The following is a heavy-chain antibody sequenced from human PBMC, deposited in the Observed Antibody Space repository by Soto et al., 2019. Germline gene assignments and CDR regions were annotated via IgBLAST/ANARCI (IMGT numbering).Heavy chain of an antibody. D-gene: IGHD2-8*01. J-gene: IGHJ4*02. CDR3: ARDLISGEQSRYCTNGVCYTWGGSLDY. CDR2: TYYRSKWYN. CDR1: GDSVSSNSAA. Sequence: SQTLSLTCAISGDSVSSNSAAWNWIRQSPSRGLEWLGRTYYRSKWYNDYAVSVKSRITINPDTSKNQFSLQLNSLTPEDTAVYYCARDLISGEQSRYCTNGVCYTWGGSLDYWGQGTLVTVSS. V-gene: IGHV6-1*01.